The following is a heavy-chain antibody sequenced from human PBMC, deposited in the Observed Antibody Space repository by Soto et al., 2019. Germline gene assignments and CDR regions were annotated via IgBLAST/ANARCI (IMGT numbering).Heavy chain of an antibody. CDR1: CGSISSYY. D-gene: IGHD3-9*01. CDR3: ARHPDILTGYGDAFDI. CDR2: IYYSGST. V-gene: IGHV4-59*08. J-gene: IGHJ3*02. Sequence: ETLSLTCTVSCGSISSYYWSWIRQPPGKGLEWIGYIYYSGSTTYNPSLKSRVTISVDTSKNQFSLKLSSVTAADTAVYYCARHPDILTGYGDAFDIWGQGTMVTVS.